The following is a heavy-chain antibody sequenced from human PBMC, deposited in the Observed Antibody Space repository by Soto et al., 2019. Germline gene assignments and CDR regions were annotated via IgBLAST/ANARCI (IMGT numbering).Heavy chain of an antibody. CDR3: AIARPNSIAAARGWFDP. Sequence: GESLKISCKGSGYSFTSYWIGWVRQMPGKGLEWMGIIYPGDSDTRYSPSFQGQVTISADKSISTAYLQWSSLKASDTAMYYCAIARPNSIAAARGWFDPWGQGTLVTVSS. D-gene: IGHD6-13*01. CDR2: IYPGDSDT. CDR1: GYSFTSYW. J-gene: IGHJ5*02. V-gene: IGHV5-51*01.